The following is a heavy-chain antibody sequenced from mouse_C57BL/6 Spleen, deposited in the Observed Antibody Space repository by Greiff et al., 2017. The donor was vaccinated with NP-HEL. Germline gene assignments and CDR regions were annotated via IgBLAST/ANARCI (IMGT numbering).Heavy chain of an antibody. CDR1: GFNIKDDY. CDR2: IDPENGDT. J-gene: IGHJ2*01. CDR3: TTPYYYGSSPYYFDY. Sequence: DVKLQESGAELVRPGASVKLSCTASGFNIKDDYMHWVKQRPEQGLEWIGWIDPENGDTEYASKFQGKATITADTSSNTAYLQLGSLTSEDTAVYYCTTPYYYGSSPYYFDYWGQGTTLTVSS. D-gene: IGHD1-1*01. V-gene: IGHV14-4*01.